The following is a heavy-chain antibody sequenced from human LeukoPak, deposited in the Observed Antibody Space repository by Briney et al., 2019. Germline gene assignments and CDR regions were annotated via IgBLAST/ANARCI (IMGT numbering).Heavy chain of an antibody. J-gene: IGHJ6*02. CDR1: GYTFTSYD. CDR3: ARSSSWSSYYYYGMDV. CDR2: MNPNSGNT. Sequence: ASVKVSCKASGYTFTSYDINWVRQATGQGLEWMGWMNPNSGNTGYAQKFQGRVTMTRNTSISTAYMELSSLRSEDTAVYYCARSSSWSSYYYYGMDVWGQGTTVTVSS. D-gene: IGHD6-13*01. V-gene: IGHV1-8*01.